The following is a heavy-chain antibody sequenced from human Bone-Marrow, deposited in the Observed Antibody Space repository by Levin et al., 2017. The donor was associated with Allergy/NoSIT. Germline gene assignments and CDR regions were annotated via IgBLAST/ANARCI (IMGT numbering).Heavy chain of an antibody. D-gene: IGHD3-9*01. V-gene: IGHV3-11*03. CDR1: GFTFSDYY. CDR2: ISGSSSYT. CDR3: ARIKWRLTGYYIDY. Sequence: PGGSLRLSCAASGFTFSDYYMSWIRQAPGQVLEWLSYISGSSSYTNNADSVKGRFTISRDNTKNSLYLQMNSLRAEDTAVYYCARIKWRLTGYYIDYWGQGTLVTVSS. J-gene: IGHJ4*02.